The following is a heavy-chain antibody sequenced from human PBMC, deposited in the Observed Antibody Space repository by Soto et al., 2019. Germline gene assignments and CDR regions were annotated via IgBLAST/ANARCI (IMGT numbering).Heavy chain of an antibody. J-gene: IGHJ5*02. CDR2: IIPIFCTT. Sequence: QVQLVQSGAEVKKPGSSVKVSCKASGGTFSNYAITWVRQAPGQGLEWLGRIIPIFCTTDYAQKFQGRVTTTADESTTTSYIELSSLRSDDSAVYYCAKDGGREGYFGNWFDPWGQGTLVPVSS. D-gene: IGHD2-15*01. CDR1: GGTFSNYA. CDR3: AKDGGREGYFGNWFDP. V-gene: IGHV1-69*15.